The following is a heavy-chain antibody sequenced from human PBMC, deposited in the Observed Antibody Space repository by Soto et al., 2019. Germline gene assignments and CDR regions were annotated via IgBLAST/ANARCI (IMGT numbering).Heavy chain of an antibody. D-gene: IGHD1-26*01. V-gene: IGHV1-8*01. J-gene: IGHJ3*02. Sequence: GASVKVSCKASGYTFTSYDITWVRQATGQGLEWTGWMNPNSGNTGYAQKFQGRVTMTRNTSIGTAYMELSSLRSEDTAVYYCATERWEDAFDIWGQGTMVTVSS. CDR2: MNPNSGNT. CDR3: ATERWEDAFDI. CDR1: GYTFTSYD.